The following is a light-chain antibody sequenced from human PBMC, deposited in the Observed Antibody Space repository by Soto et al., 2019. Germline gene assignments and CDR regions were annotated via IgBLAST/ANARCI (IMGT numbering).Light chain of an antibody. J-gene: IGKJ5*01. V-gene: IGKV3-20*01. CDR1: QSVNTNY. CDR3: QQYGSLPIT. CDR2: GAS. Sequence: EIVLTQSPGTLSLSPGERATLSCRASQSVNTNYLAWYQQKSGQAPRLLIYGASSRATGIPDRFSGSGSGTDFTLSISRLEPEDFPAYFCQQYGSLPITFGQGTRLEIK.